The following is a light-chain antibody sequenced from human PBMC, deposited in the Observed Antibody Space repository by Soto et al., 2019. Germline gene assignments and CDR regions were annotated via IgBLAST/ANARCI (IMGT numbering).Light chain of an antibody. V-gene: IGKV1-33*01. CDR1: QDIHQY. CDR3: QQQEDFPLT. CDR2: GAS. Sequence: DIQMTQSPSSLSASVGDRVTITCQASQDIHQYLNWYQQKPGKPPNLLIYGASTLETGVPSRFSGRGSGTYFTFTISTLQPEDIATYYCQQQEDFPLTFGRGTTVDI. J-gene: IGKJ3*01.